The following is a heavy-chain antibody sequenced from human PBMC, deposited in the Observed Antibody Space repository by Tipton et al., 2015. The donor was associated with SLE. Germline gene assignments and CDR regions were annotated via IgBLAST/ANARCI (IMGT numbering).Heavy chain of an antibody. Sequence: SLRLSCAASGFTFSSYWMHWVRQAPGKGLVWVSRSNSDGSSTSYADSVKGRFTISRDNAKNTLYLQMNSLRAEDTAVYYCAKDGAATHYYYDSSGYSDYWGQGTLVTVSS. D-gene: IGHD3-22*01. CDR1: GFTFSSYW. V-gene: IGHV3-74*01. CDR3: AKDGAATHYYYDSSGYSDY. J-gene: IGHJ4*02. CDR2: SNSDGSST.